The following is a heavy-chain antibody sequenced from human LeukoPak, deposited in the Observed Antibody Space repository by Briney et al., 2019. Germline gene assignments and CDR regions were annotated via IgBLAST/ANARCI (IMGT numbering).Heavy chain of an antibody. D-gene: IGHD6-19*01. Sequence: SGTLSLTCSVSGASITNSDWWTWVRQPPGEGLEWIGEIYHGGTTKYNPSLKSRVTISVDTSKNQFSLKLSSVTAADTAVYYCARADSVAGQRFDQWGQGTLVTVSS. CDR2: IYHGGTT. CDR1: GASITNSDW. CDR3: ARADSVAGQRFDQ. J-gene: IGHJ4*02. V-gene: IGHV4-4*02.